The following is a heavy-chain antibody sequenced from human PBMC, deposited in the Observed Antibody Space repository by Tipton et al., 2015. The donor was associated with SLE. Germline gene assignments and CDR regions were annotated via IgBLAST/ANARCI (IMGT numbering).Heavy chain of an antibody. D-gene: IGHD6-13*01. J-gene: IGHJ6*03. CDR3: ARSKESSRYYYYYYMDV. Sequence: SLRLSCAASEFTVSSNYMTWVRQAPGKGLEWVSVIDDGGITDYADSVKGRFTISRDNSKNTLYLQMNSLRPEDTAVYYCARSKESSRYYYYYYMDVWGKGTTVTVSS. V-gene: IGHV3-53*05. CDR1: EFTVSSNY. CDR2: IDDGGIT.